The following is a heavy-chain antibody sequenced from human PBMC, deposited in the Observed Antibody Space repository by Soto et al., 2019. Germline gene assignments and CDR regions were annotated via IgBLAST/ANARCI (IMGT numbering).Heavy chain of an antibody. CDR1: GDTLSHYG. CDR2: TTAILGTR. Sequence: GASVKVSCKASGDTLSHYGVSWVRQVPGKGLEWMGGTTAILGTRDYAQKFQGRMTITSDEPTTTSYMELNSLTSDDTAVYYCAAGDSSDTGDHWGQGTLVTRLL. CDR3: AAGDSSDTGDH. J-gene: IGHJ4*02. D-gene: IGHD5-18*01. V-gene: IGHV1-69*13.